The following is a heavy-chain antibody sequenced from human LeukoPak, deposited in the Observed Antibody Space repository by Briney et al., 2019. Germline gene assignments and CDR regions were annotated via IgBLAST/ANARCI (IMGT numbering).Heavy chain of an antibody. Sequence: ASVKVSCKASGYTFSGYYMQWVRRAPGQGLEWMGWISPNSGDTHYAQKFQGRVTMTTDTSIGTAYMALSRLRSDDTAVYFCARGSLSDFWSGYYTYFDFWGQGTLVTVSS. V-gene: IGHV1-2*02. J-gene: IGHJ4*02. D-gene: IGHD3-3*01. CDR1: GYTFSGYY. CDR3: ARGSLSDFWSGYYTYFDF. CDR2: ISPNSGDT.